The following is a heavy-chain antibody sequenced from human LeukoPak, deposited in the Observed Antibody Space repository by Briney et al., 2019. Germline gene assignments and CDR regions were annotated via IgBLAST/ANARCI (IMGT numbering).Heavy chain of an antibody. CDR2: IYYSGST. CDR1: GGSISSYY. CDR3: ARGTYGDYSVYFDY. V-gene: IGHV4-59*01. Sequence: PETLSLTCTVSGGSISSYYWSWIRQPPGKGLEWIGYIYYSGSTNYNPSLKSRVTISVDTSKNQFSLKLSSVTAADTAVYYCARGTYGDYSVYFDYWGQGTLVTVSS. D-gene: IGHD4-17*01. J-gene: IGHJ4*02.